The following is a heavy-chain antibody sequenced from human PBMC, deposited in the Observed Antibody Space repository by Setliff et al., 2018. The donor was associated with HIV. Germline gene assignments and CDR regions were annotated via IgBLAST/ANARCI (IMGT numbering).Heavy chain of an antibody. CDR2: IYYIGNT. CDR3: ARANNDYLYLDY. D-gene: IGHD3-16*01. V-gene: IGHV4-59*01. CDR1: GGSMSTYY. Sequence: PSETLSLTCTVSGGSMSTYYWSWIRQPPGKGLEWIGYIYYIGNTKYSPSLKSRVSMSVDTSKSQFSLKLTSVTAADTAVYYCARANNDYLYLDYWGQGALVTVSS. J-gene: IGHJ4*02.